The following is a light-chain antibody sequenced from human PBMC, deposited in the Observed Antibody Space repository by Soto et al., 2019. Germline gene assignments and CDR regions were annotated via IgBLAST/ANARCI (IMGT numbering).Light chain of an antibody. CDR1: QGISSL. CDR2: TAS. Sequence: DIQLIQSASFLSASVGDRVTITCRASQGISSLLAWYQQKPGKAPKLLIHTASTLQSGVPSRFSGSGSGTEFTLTISSLQPEDFATYYCQHRHSYPITFGQGTRLEIK. V-gene: IGKV1-9*01. CDR3: QHRHSYPIT. J-gene: IGKJ5*01.